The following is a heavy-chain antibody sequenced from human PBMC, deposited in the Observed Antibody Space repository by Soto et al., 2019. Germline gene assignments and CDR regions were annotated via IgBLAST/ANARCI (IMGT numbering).Heavy chain of an antibody. Sequence: EVQLLESGGGLARPGGALRLCCTASGFTFSSYAMTWVRQAPGKGRAWVSGISGRGGTTHYTDAVKGRFTVSRDNSNNTVCLQMNSLRVEDTAVYYCARGQGIVMFPVPVGIVNRPKPTGFDYWGQGTLVTVST. D-gene: IGHD2-15*01. CDR2: ISGRGGTT. CDR3: ARGQGIVMFPVPVGIVNRPKPTGFDY. J-gene: IGHJ4*02. CDR1: GFTFSSYA. V-gene: IGHV3-23*01.